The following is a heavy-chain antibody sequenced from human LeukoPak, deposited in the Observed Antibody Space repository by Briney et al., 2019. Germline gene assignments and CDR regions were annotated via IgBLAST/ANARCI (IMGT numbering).Heavy chain of an antibody. V-gene: IGHV1-46*01. CDR2: INPSGGST. CDR1: GYTFTSYY. Sequence: ASVKVSCKASGYTFTSYYMHWVRQAPGQGLEWMGIINPSGGSTSYAQKFQGKVTMTRDTSTSTVYMELSSLRSEDTAVYYCARGGDDGPGVVKYFQHWGQGTLVTVSS. J-gene: IGHJ1*01. CDR3: ARGGDDGPGVVKYFQH. D-gene: IGHD3-22*01.